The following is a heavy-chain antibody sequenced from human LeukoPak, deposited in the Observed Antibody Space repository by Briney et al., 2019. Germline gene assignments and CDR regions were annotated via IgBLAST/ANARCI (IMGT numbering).Heavy chain of an antibody. J-gene: IGHJ2*01. CDR2: IRSTSSDT. V-gene: IGHV3-21*01. D-gene: IGHD6-13*01. CDR1: GFSFSNYG. CDR3: ARVEIAGAGDFWYFNL. Sequence: GGSLRLSCAASGFSFSNYGMTWVRQAPGKGLEWVSSIRSTSSDTYYADSVRGRFTISRDNAKNSLYLQMNSLRAEDTAVYYCARVEIAGAGDFWYFNLWGRGTQVTFSS.